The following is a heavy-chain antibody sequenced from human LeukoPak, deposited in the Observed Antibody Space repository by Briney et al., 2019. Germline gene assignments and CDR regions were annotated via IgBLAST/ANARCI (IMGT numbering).Heavy chain of an antibody. CDR1: GFSLRTSGVG. CDR3: AHRPYDSSGSHWFDP. Sequence: SGPTLLKPTQTLTLTCTFSGFSLRTSGVGVGWIRQPPGKALEWLSLIYWNDDKRYSPSLKSRLTITKDTSKNQVVLTMTNMDPVDTATYYCAHRPYDSSGSHWFDPWGQGTLVTVSS. V-gene: IGHV2-5*01. J-gene: IGHJ5*02. CDR2: IYWNDDK. D-gene: IGHD3-22*01.